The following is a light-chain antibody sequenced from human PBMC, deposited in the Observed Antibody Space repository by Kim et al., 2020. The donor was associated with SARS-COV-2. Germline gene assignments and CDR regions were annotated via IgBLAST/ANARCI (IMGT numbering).Light chain of an antibody. J-gene: IGKJ1*01. CDR2: KVS. CDR3: MQGTHWPPT. CDR1: QSLVYSDGDTN. V-gene: IGKV2-30*01. Sequence: PDSISCRSSQSLVYSDGDTNVTWFDQKPGQSPRRLVYKVSSRDSGVPDRFSGSGSGTDFTLKISRVEAEDVGIYYCMQGTHWPPTFGQGTKVDIK.